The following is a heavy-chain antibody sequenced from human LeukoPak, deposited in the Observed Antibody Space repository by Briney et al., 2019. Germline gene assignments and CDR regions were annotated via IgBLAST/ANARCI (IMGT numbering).Heavy chain of an antibody. CDR2: LYNSGST. V-gene: IGHV4-61*01. Sequence: SETLSLTCTVSGGSVSSATYYWSWIRQPPGKGLEWIGYLYNSGSTNYNPSLKSRVTISVDTSKNQFSLKLSSVTAADTAVYYCARDSRSYERSGYYHFDYWGQGSLVTVSS. CDR1: GGSVSSATYY. CDR3: ARDSRSYERSGYYHFDY. J-gene: IGHJ4*02. D-gene: IGHD3-22*01.